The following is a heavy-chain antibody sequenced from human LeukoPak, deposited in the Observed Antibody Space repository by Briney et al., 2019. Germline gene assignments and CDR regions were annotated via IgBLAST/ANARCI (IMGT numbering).Heavy chain of an antibody. V-gene: IGHV1-58*02. CDR1: GFTFTSPA. J-gene: IGHJ6*02. CDR3: AAGLYYDILTGNYGMDV. CDR2: IVVGSGNT. Sequence: ASVKVYCKASGFTFTSPAMQWVRQARGQRLEWIGWIVVGSGNTNYAQKFQERVTITRDMSTSTAYMELSSLRSEDTAVYYCAAGLYYDILTGNYGMDVWGQGTTVTVSS. D-gene: IGHD3-9*01.